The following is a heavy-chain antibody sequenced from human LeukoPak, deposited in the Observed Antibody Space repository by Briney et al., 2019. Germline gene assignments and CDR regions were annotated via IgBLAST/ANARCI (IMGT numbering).Heavy chain of an antibody. V-gene: IGHV4-59*12. CDR3: ARRSFPYYDFWNGWYNWFDP. CDR2: IYYSGST. J-gene: IGHJ5*02. D-gene: IGHD3-3*01. Sequence: SETLSLTCTVSGGSISSYYWSWIRQPPGKGLEWIGYIYYSGSTNYNPSLKSRVTISVDTSKNQFSLKLSSVTAADTAVYYCARRSFPYYDFWNGWYNWFDPWGQGTLVTVSS. CDR1: GGSISSYY.